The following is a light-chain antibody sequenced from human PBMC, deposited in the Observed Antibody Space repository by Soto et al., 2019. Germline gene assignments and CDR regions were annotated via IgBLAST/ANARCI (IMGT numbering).Light chain of an antibody. J-gene: IGKJ1*01. Sequence: DIVMTQSPDSLAVSPGERATINCKSSQSVLYSSNNKNYLAWYQQKPGQPPKLLIYWASTRESGVPDRFSGSGSGTDFTLTISSLQAEDVAVYYRQQYYSPRTFGQGTKVEIK. CDR3: QQYYSPRT. V-gene: IGKV4-1*01. CDR2: WAS. CDR1: QSVLYSSNNKNY.